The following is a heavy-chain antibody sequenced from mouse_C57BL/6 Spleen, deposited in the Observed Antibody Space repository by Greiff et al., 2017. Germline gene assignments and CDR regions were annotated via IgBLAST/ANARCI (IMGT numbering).Heavy chain of an antibody. D-gene: IGHD2-4*01. J-gene: IGHJ1*03. CDR1: GYTFTDYN. CDR2: INPNNGGT. CDR3: ARSYYDYADWYFDV. V-gene: IGHV1-18*01. Sequence: VQLQQSGPELVKPGASVKIPCKASGYTFTDYNMDWVKQSHGKSLEWIGDINPNNGGTIYNQKFKGKATLTVDKSSSTAYMQLSSLTSEDSAVYYCARSYYDYADWYFDVWGTGTTVTVSS.